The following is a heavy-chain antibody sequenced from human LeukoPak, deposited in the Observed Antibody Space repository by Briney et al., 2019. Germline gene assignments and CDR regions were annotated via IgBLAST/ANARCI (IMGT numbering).Heavy chain of an antibody. Sequence: GGSLRLSCAASGFTFSSYDMSWVRQAPGKGLEWVSGISGSGGSTYYADSVKGRFTISRDKSKNTLFLQMNSLRAEDTAVYYCAKVHLSGYSYGCFDYWGREPWSPSPQ. CDR1: GFTFSSYD. CDR3: AKVHLSGYSYGCFDY. CDR2: ISGSGGST. D-gene: IGHD5-18*01. V-gene: IGHV3-23*01. J-gene: IGHJ4*02.